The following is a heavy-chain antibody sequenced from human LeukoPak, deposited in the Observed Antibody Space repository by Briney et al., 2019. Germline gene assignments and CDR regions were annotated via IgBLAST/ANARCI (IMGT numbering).Heavy chain of an antibody. J-gene: IGHJ6*04. CDR3: TRDTTTRAYYGMDV. Sequence: VASVKVSCKASGGTFSSYAISWVRQAPGQGLEWMGGIIPIFATANYAQKFQGRVTITADRSTSTAYMELSSLRSGDTAIYYCTRDTTTRAYYGMDVWGKGTTVTVSS. V-gene: IGHV1-69*06. CDR1: GGTFSSYA. CDR2: IIPIFATA. D-gene: IGHD1-14*01.